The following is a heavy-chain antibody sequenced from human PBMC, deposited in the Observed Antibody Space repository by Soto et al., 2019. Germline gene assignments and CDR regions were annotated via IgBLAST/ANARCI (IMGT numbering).Heavy chain of an antibody. Sequence: GGSLRLSCATSGFTFSNFAMALFRQAPGRGLEWVSEILSGGNTFYADSVKGRFTISRDNSKNTLYLQMNSLRAEDTAVYYCASVVTIFGVVTPYYMDVWGKGTTVTVSS. CDR1: GFTFSNFA. J-gene: IGHJ6*03. V-gene: IGHV3-66*01. D-gene: IGHD3-3*01. CDR2: ILSGGNT. CDR3: ASVVTIFGVVTPYYMDV.